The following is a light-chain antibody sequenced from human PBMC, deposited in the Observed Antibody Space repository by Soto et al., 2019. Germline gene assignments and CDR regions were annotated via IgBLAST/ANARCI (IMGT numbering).Light chain of an antibody. CDR1: SSNIGSNY. V-gene: IGLV1-47*01. CDR2: RNN. Sequence: VLTQPPSESGTPGQSVAISCSGSSSNIGSNYVYWYQQLPGAAPKVLIYRNNQRPSGVPDRFSGSKSGTSASLAISGLGSDDEADYYCASWDESLSGYVFGTWTKVTVL. J-gene: IGLJ1*01. CDR3: ASWDESLSGYV.